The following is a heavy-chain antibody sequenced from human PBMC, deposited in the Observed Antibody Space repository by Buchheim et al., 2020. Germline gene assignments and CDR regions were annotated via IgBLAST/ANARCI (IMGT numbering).Heavy chain of an antibody. D-gene: IGHD6-13*01. CDR3: ARRPPGFGLAAAGTRPRYYGMDV. CDR2: INHSGST. CDR1: GGSFSVYY. J-gene: IGHJ6*02. V-gene: IGHV4-34*01. Sequence: QVQLQQWGAGLLKPSETLSLTCAVYGGSFSVYYWSCIRQPPGKGLEWIGEINHSGSTNYNPSLKSRVTISVDTSKNQFSLKLSSVTAADTAVYYCARRPPGFGLAAAGTRPRYYGMDVWGQGTT.